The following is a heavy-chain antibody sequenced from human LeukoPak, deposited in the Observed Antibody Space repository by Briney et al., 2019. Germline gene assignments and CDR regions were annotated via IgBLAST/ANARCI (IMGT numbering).Heavy chain of an antibody. Sequence: SETLSLTCAVSGGSISSNNWWSWVRQPPGKGLEWIGYIYYSGSTNYNPSLKNRVTISVDTSKNQFSLKLSSVTAADTAVYYCAREGMTGIDYWGQGTLVTVSS. CDR2: IYYSGST. CDR3: AREGMTGIDY. J-gene: IGHJ4*02. D-gene: IGHD1-14*01. V-gene: IGHV4-4*02. CDR1: GGSISSNNW.